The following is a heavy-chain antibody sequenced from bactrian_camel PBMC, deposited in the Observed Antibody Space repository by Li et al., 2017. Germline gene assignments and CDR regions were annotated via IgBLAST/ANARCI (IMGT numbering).Heavy chain of an antibody. CDR1: GFTFSSYF. J-gene: IGHJ4*01. CDR2: IINRGGTT. D-gene: IGHD2*01. Sequence: VQLVESGGGLVQPGGSLRLSCAASGFTFSSYFMSWVRQAPGKGLEWVSIINRGGTTYYADSMKGRFTISRDNATNTVYLQMNSLKPEDTAVYYCVSLVGRPLVHQGTQVTVS. V-gene: IGHV3S40*01.